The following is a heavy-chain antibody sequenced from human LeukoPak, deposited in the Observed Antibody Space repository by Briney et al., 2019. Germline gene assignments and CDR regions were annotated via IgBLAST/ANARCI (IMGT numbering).Heavy chain of an antibody. CDR2: IHTTGST. J-gene: IGHJ4*02. CDR3: ARGGGSRHFDS. Sequence: SETLSLTCSVSVGFTTYDCCNWVRQPAGKAPEWIGRIHTTGSTNYNPSLKSRLTMTLDKSKKQFSLKVTSMTAADTALYYCARGGGSRHFDSGGQGISVTVSS. CDR1: VGFTTYDC. V-gene: IGHV4-4*07. D-gene: IGHD2-15*01.